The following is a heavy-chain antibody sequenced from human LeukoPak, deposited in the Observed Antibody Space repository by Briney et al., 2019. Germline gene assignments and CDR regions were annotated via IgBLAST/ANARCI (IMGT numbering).Heavy chain of an antibody. V-gene: IGHV3-43*01. CDR3: ARAGYSGYAMEGAFDY. D-gene: IGHD5-12*01. CDR1: GFIFDDYT. J-gene: IGHJ4*02. Sequence: GGSLRLSCAASGFIFDDYTMHWVRQAPGKGLEWVSLISWDGGSTYYADSVKGRFTISRDNTKNSLYLQMNSLGAEDTAVYYCARAGYSGYAMEGAFDYWGQGTLVTVSS. CDR2: ISWDGGST.